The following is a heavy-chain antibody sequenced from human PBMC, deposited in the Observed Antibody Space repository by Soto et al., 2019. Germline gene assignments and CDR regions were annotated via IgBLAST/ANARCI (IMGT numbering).Heavy chain of an antibody. V-gene: IGHV4-30-4*01. J-gene: IGHJ6*02. Sequence: PSETLSLTCTVSGGSLSSGAYYWSWLRQPPGKGLEWIGYIYYSGSTYYNPSLKSRVTISVDTSKNQFSLKLSSVTAADTAVYYCARVGFYYYGMDVWGQGTTVTVSS. CDR3: ARVGFYYYGMDV. CDR1: GGSLSSGAYY. CDR2: IYYSGST.